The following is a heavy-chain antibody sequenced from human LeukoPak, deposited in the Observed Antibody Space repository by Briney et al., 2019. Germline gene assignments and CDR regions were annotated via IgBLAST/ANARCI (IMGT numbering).Heavy chain of an antibody. J-gene: IGHJ5*02. CDR3: ATELSNRRGFDP. V-gene: IGHV1-18*01. CDR2: ISAYNGNT. D-gene: IGHD1-14*01. Sequence: ASVKVSCKASGYTFTSYGISWVRQAPGQGLEWMGWISAYNGNTNYAQKLQGRVTMTEDTSTDTAYMELSSLRSEDTAVYYCATELSNRRGFDPWGQGTLVTVFS. CDR1: GYTFTSYG.